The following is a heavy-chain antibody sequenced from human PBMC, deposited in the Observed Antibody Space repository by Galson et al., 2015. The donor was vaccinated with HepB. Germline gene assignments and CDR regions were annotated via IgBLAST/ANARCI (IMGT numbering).Heavy chain of an antibody. CDR1: GFPFSGYA. V-gene: IGHV3-23*01. J-gene: IGHJ4*02. D-gene: IGHD3-3*01. CDR3: AKPLWSGYDCFDF. CDR2: ISDTGGST. Sequence: SLRLSCAASGFPFSGYAMSWVRQAPGKGLEWVSVISDTGGSTSYAEAVKGRFTISRDNSKNTLYLQMNSLRAEDTAVYYCAKPLWSGYDCFDFWGQGTLVTVSS.